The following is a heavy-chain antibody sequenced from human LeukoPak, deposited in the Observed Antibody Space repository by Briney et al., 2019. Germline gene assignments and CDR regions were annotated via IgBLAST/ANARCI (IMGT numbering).Heavy chain of an antibody. D-gene: IGHD2-21*02. CDR1: GFTFSSYS. CDR2: SSSSGSTI. Sequence: GGSLRLSCAASGFTFSSYSMNWVRQAPGKGLEWVSYSSSSGSTIYYADSVKGRFTISRDNAKNSLYLQMNSLRAEDTAVYYCARDAEVVVTASGVAFDIWGQGTMVTVSS. J-gene: IGHJ3*02. CDR3: ARDAEVVVTASGVAFDI. V-gene: IGHV3-48*04.